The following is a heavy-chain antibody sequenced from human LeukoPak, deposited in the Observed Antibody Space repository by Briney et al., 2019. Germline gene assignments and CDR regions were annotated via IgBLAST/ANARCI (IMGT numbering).Heavy chain of an antibody. V-gene: IGHV3-53*01. Sequence: PGGSLRLSCAASGFTVSSNYMSWVRQAPGKGLEWVSVIYSGGSTYYADSVKGRFTISRDNSKNTLYLQTNSLRAEDTAVYYCARTGSGWPYYYYGMDVWGQGTTVTVSS. D-gene: IGHD6-19*01. J-gene: IGHJ6*02. CDR3: ARTGSGWPYYYYGMDV. CDR2: IYSGGST. CDR1: GFTVSSNY.